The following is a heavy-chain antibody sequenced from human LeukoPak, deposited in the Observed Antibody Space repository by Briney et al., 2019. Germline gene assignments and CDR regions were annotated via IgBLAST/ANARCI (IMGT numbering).Heavy chain of an antibody. V-gene: IGHV3-23*01. CDR2: LCGSADYT. D-gene: IGHD3-10*01. Sequence: GGSLRLSCAASGFTFNIYPMSGVRLAPGKGLQWVACLCGSADYTYYADSVKGRFTYSRDNSKNTLYLQMNSLRAEDTAIYYGARDRPNYHESDGHYYKRDGDHWGQGTLVTVSS. CDR3: ARDRPNYHESDGHYYKRDGDH. CDR1: GFTFNIYP. J-gene: IGHJ5*02.